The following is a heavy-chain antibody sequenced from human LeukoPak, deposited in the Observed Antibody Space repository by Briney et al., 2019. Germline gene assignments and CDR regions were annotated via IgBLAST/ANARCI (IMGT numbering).Heavy chain of an antibody. CDR1: GGSISSSSYY. Sequence: SETLSLTCTVSGGSISSSSYYWGWIRQPPGKGLEWIGSIYYSGSTHYNPSLKSRVTISVDTSKNQFSLKLSSVTAADTAVYYCARDFAGYCTNGVCYTSGGEFDYWGQGTLVTVSS. CDR3: ARDFAGYCTNGVCYTSGGEFDY. J-gene: IGHJ4*02. D-gene: IGHD2-8*01. CDR2: IYYSGST. V-gene: IGHV4-39*07.